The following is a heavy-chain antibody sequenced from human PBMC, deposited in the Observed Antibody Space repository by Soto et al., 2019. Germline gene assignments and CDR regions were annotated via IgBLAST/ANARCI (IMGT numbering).Heavy chain of an antibody. V-gene: IGHV3-30*03. J-gene: IGHJ4*02. CDR3: ASPYYYNN. CDR1: GFTFSSCG. Sequence: GGSLRLSCAASGFTFSSCGMHGLRQAPGKGLERVAGMSYEGSDKYYADSVKDRFTISRENARKALYLHTDSLGAEDPGVYYCASPYYYNNWGPGTLVTVSS. CDR2: MSYEGSDK.